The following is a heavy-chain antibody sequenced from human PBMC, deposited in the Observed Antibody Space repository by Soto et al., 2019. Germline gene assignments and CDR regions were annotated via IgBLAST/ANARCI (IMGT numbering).Heavy chain of an antibody. CDR2: ISYDGSNE. Sequence: VQLVESGGGVVQPGGSLRLSCAASRFIFSTYGMHWVRQVPGKGLEWVAHISYDGSNEHYADSVKGRFTVSRDNAKNTLSLQMTSLRSEDTAIYYCTKEYIVGTTWGYFESWGQGTLVTVSS. CDR3: TKEYIVGTTWGYFES. J-gene: IGHJ4*02. V-gene: IGHV3-30*18. D-gene: IGHD1-26*01. CDR1: RFIFSTYG.